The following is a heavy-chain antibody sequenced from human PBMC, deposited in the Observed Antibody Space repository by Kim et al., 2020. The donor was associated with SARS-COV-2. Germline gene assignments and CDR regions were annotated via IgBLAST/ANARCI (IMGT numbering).Heavy chain of an antibody. D-gene: IGHD6-19*01. Sequence: QAFPGRFVFSLDTSVSTAYLQISSLKAEDTAVYYCARADSSGWYEYYFDYWGQGTLVTVSS. CDR3: ARADSSGWYEYYFDY. V-gene: IGHV7-4-1*02. J-gene: IGHJ4*02.